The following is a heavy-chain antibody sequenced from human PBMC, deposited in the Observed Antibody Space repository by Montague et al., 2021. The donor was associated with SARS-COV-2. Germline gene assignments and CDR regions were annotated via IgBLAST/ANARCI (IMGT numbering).Heavy chain of an antibody. CDR2: IYFSGST. D-gene: IGHD5-12*01. Sequence: SETLSLTCAVYGRPFSGYYWSWIRQPPGKGLEWIGSIYFSGSTYYNPSLKSRVTISVDTSKNQFSLKLSSVTAADTAVYCCAGHARRGIVATPSGWFDPWGQGTLVTVSS. J-gene: IGHJ5*02. V-gene: IGHV4-34*01. CDR1: GRPFSGYY. CDR3: AGHARRGIVATPSGWFDP.